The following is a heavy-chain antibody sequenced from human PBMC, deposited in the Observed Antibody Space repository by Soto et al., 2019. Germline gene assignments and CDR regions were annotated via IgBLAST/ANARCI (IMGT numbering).Heavy chain of an antibody. D-gene: IGHD3-9*01. CDR2: IIPIFGTA. V-gene: IGHV1-69*06. CDR1: GGTFSSYA. J-gene: IGHJ4*02. Sequence: ASVKVSCKASGGTFSSYAISWVRQAPGQGLEWMGGIIPIFGTANYAQKFQGRVTITADKSTSTAYMELSSLRSEDTAVYYCARLQSSFMNYDILTGYNTDTEDYYFDYWGQGTLVTVSS. CDR3: ARLQSSFMNYDILTGYNTDTEDYYFDY.